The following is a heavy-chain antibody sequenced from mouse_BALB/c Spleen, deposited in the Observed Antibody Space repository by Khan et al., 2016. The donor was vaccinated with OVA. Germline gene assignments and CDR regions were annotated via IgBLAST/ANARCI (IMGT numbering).Heavy chain of an antibody. J-gene: IGHJ4*01. CDR3: ARPPCMTYTNDN. D-gene: IGHD6-1*01. CDR1: GFSFTNYG. Sequence: QIQLVESGPELKKPGETVKISCKASGFSFTNYGMNWVKQSPGKALKWMGWINTYTGKPSYADDFKGRFAFSLETSASTVYLQINNLKNDDTAKYFCARPPCMTYTNDNWGQGTSVTGSS. V-gene: IGHV9-3-1*01. CDR2: INTYTGKP.